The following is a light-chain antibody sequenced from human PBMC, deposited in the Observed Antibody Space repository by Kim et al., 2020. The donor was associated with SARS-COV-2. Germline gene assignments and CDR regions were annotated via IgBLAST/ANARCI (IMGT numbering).Light chain of an antibody. V-gene: IGLV4-60*03. CDR3: ETWDSDSWV. J-gene: IGLJ2*01. Sequence: QLVLTQSSSVSASLGSAVKLTCTLSSGHSGYIIAWHQQQPGKAPRFLMKVEYDGRYNKGSGIPDRFSGSSSGADRDLTISNFQSDDEADYYCETWDSDSWVFGGGTKLTVL. CDR2: VEYDGRY. CDR1: SGHSGYI.